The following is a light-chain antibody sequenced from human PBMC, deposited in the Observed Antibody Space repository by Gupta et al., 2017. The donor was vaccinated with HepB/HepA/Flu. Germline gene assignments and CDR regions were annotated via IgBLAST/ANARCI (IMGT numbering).Light chain of an antibody. V-gene: IGLV1-44*01. CDR2: RND. CDR3: ETWGDSLMGTNWV. J-gene: IGLJ3*02. Sequence: SVLPQPPSASGTPGPRATISWSGSSSNIGVNTVNWYQQFPGTAPERLIYRNDERPAGVSDRGSGSRSGTSASMAISGLQAEDEADYYCETWGDSLMGTNWVFGGGTRLSV. CDR1: SSNIGVNT.